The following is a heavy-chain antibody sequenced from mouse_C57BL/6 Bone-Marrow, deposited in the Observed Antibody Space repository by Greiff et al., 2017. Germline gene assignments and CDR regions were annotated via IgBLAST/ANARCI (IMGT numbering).Heavy chain of an antibody. J-gene: IGHJ1*03. CDR1: GYTFTSYW. D-gene: IGHD2-2*01. Sequence: QVQLQQPGAELVKPGASVKMSCKASGYTFTSYWITWVKQRPGQGLEWIGDIYPGSGSTNYNEKFKSKATLTVDPSSSTAYMQLSSLTSEDSAVYYGARGGYDVDWYFDVWGTGTTGTVSS. CDR3: ARGGYDVDWYFDV. V-gene: IGHV1-55*01. CDR2: IYPGSGST.